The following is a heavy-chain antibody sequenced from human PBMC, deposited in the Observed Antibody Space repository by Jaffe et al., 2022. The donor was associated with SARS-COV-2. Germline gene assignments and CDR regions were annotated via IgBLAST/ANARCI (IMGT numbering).Heavy chain of an antibody. CDR2: IDPSDSYT. D-gene: IGHD3-10*01. J-gene: IGHJ6*02. V-gene: IGHV5-10-1*03. Sequence: EVQLVQSGAEVKKPGESLRISCKGSGYSFTNYWINWVRQMPGKGLEWMGRIDPSDSYTNYSPSFQGHVTISTDKSISTAYLQWSSLKASDTAMYYCTLAGDGFPSYSYFGLDLWGQGTTVIVSS. CDR1: GYSFTNYW. CDR3: TLAGDGFPSYSYFGLDL.